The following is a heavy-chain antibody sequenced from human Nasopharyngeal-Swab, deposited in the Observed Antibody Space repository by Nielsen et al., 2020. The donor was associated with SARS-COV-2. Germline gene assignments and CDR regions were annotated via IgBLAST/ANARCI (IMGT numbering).Heavy chain of an antibody. D-gene: IGHD6-13*01. V-gene: IGHV1-3*01. Sequence: WVRQAPGQGCGWMGWINAGNGNTKYSQKFQGRVTITRDTSASTAYMELSSLRSEDTAVYYCARDLWSSSSWYALELTRGIDPWGQGTLVTVSS. CDR3: ARDLWSSSSWYALELTRGIDP. CDR2: INAGNGNT. J-gene: IGHJ5*02.